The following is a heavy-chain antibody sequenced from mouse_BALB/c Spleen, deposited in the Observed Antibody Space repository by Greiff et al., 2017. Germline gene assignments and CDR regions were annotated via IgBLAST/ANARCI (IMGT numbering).Heavy chain of an antibody. CDR2: IRNKANGYTT. V-gene: IGHV7-3*02. CDR1: GFTFTDYY. CDR3: ARANWDAMDY. D-gene: IGHD4-1*01. J-gene: IGHJ4*01. Sequence: EVQRVESGGGLVQPGGSLRLSCATSGFTFTDYYMSWVRQPPGKALEWLGFIRNKANGYTTEYSASVKGRFTISRDNSQSILYLQMNTLRAEDSATYYCARANWDAMDYWGQGTSVTVSS.